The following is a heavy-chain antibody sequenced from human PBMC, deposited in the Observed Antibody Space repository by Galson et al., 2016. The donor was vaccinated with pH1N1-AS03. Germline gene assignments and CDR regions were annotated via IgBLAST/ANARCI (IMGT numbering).Heavy chain of an antibody. CDR2: INPMVGLA. CDR1: GGTLSSYT. J-gene: IGHJ6*02. D-gene: IGHD3-22*01. CDR3: ARVSGEDSRGGDKGASAMDA. Sequence: SVKVSCKASGGTLSSYTINWVRQAPGQGLEWMGRINPMVGLADYAQKLQDRVTITADKSTSTVYMELGSLRSEDTAVYYCARVSGEDSRGGDKGASAMDACGQGTTVTVSS. V-gene: IGHV1-69*02.